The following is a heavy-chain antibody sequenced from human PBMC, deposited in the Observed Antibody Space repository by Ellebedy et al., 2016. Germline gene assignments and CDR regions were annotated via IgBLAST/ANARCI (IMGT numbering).Heavy chain of an antibody. J-gene: IGHJ4*02. Sequence: GGSLRLSCAASGFTFSGDWMDWVRQVPGKELEWVANINQDGSEKFYVDSVKGRFTISRDNAKNSLYLQMNSLRGEDTGVYYCTRHLDYWGQGTLVTVSS. CDR1: GFTFSGDW. V-gene: IGHV3-7*01. CDR2: INQDGSEK. CDR3: TRHLDY.